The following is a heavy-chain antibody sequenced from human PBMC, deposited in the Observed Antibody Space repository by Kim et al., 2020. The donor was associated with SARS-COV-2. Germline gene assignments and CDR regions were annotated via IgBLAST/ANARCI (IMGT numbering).Heavy chain of an antibody. J-gene: IGHJ4*02. Sequence: KSRVTISVDTSKNQFALKLSSVTAADTAVYYCARAPVLLWFGELEESYFDYWGQGTLVTVSS. V-gene: IGHV4-59*01. D-gene: IGHD3-10*01. CDR3: ARAPVLLWFGELEESYFDY.